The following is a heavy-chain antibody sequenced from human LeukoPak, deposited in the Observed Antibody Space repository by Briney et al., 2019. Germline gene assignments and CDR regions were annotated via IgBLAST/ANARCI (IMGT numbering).Heavy chain of an antibody. J-gene: IGHJ4*02. CDR2: INWNGGST. V-gene: IGHV3-20*04. CDR1: GFTFDDYG. Sequence: RPGGSLRLSCAGSGFTFDDYGMSWVRQAPGKGLEWVSGINWNGGSTGYGDSVKGRFTISRDNAKNSLYLQMNSLRAEDTALYYSARARSGYYSSFDYWGQGTLVTVSS. CDR3: ARARSGYYSSFDY. D-gene: IGHD3-22*01.